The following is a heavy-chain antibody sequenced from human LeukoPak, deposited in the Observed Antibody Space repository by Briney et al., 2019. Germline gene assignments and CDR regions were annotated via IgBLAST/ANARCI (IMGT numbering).Heavy chain of an antibody. CDR2: IKQDGSEK. D-gene: IGHD4-11*01. CDR3: ARDHDYSNYYYYYYYMDV. Sequence: GGSLRLSCAASGFTFSSYWMSWVRQAPGKGLEWVANIKQDGSEKYYVDSVKGRFTISRDNAKNSLYLQMNSLRAEDTAVYYCARDHDYSNYYYYYYYMDVWGKGTTVTVSS. V-gene: IGHV3-7*01. J-gene: IGHJ6*03. CDR1: GFTFSSYW.